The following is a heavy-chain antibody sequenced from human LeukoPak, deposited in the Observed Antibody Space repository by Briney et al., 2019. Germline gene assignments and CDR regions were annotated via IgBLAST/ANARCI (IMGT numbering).Heavy chain of an antibody. CDR1: GFTFSSYS. CDR3: ARDIELSC. D-gene: IGHD1-26*01. CDR2: ISSSSSYI. V-gene: IGHV3-21*01. Sequence: GGSLRLSCAASGFTFSSYSMNWVRQAPGKGLEWVSSISSSSSYIYYAGSVKGRFTISRDNAKNSLYLQMNSLRAEDTAVYYCARDIELSCWGQGTLVTVSS. J-gene: IGHJ4*02.